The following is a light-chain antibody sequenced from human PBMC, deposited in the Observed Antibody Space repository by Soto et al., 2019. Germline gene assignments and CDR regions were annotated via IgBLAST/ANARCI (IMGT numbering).Light chain of an antibody. V-gene: IGLV2-14*01. CDR1: SSDVGGYNF. J-gene: IGLJ1*01. CDR2: DVS. Sequence: QSVLTQPASVSGSRGQSIAISCTGTSSDVGGYNFVSWYQQHPGKAPKVMIYDVSNRPSGVSNRFSGSKSGNTASLTISGLQAEDEADYYCSSYTSNSTLVFGTGTKLTVL. CDR3: SSYTSNSTLV.